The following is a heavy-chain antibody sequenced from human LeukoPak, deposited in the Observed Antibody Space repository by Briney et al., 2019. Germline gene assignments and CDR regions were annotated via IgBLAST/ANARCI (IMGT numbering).Heavy chain of an antibody. CDR2: IYKTGST. Sequence: SETLSLACTVSGDSITSGGYYWSWIRQRPGKGLEWIGYIYKTGSTYYNPSLKSRVTMSVDTSRNQFSLKVNSVTAADTAVYYCARDVLRWGQGTLVTVSS. V-gene: IGHV4-31*03. J-gene: IGHJ4*02. CDR3: ARDVLR. CDR1: GDSITSGGYY.